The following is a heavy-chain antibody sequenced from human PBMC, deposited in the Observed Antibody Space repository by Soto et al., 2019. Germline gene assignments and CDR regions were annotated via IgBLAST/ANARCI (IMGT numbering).Heavy chain of an antibody. J-gene: IGHJ6*02. CDR1: GGSLGSYY. CDR2: VFYTGST. D-gene: IGHD3-9*01. V-gene: IGHV4-59*01. Sequence: PSETLSLTCTVSGGSLGSYYWSWIRQPPGKGLEWIGYVFYTGSTNYNPSLKSRVTISVDTSKNQFSLKLSSVTAADTAVYYCARDYDILTGYYGMDVWGQGTTVTVSS. CDR3: ARDYDILTGYYGMDV.